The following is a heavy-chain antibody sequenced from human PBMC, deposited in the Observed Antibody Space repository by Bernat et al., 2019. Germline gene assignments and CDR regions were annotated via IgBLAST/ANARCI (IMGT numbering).Heavy chain of an antibody. CDR3: AKALGYGSGSYWTLIFDY. J-gene: IGHJ4*02. Sequence: EVQLVESGGGLVQPGGSLRLSCAASGFTFSSYAMSWVRQAPGKGLEWVSVISGSGGSTYYADYVKGRFTISRDNSKNTLNLQMNSLRAEDTAVYYCAKALGYGSGSYWTLIFDYWGQGTLVTVSS. CDR1: GFTFSSYA. D-gene: IGHD3-10*01. V-gene: IGHV3-23*04. CDR2: ISGSGGST.